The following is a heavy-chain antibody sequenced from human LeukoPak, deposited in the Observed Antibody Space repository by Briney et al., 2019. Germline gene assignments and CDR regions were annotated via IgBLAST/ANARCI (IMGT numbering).Heavy chain of an antibody. D-gene: IGHD4-17*01. CDR3: AKEDYVSAFDI. CDR1: GFTFSSYG. Sequence: PGRSLRLSCAASGFTFSSYGMHWVRQAPGKGLEWVAVIWYDGSNKYYADSVKGRFTISRDNSKNTLYLQMNSLRAEDTAVYYCAKEDYVSAFDIWGQGTMVTVSS. CDR2: IWYDGSNK. V-gene: IGHV3-33*06. J-gene: IGHJ3*02.